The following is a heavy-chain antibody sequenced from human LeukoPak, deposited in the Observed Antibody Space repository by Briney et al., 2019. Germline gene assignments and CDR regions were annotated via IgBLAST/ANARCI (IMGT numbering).Heavy chain of an antibody. Sequence: GGSLRLSCAASGFIFSNYWMSWVRQAPGKGLEWVANIKQDGSKQYYVDSVKGRFTISRDNAYNSLYLQMNSLRVEDTAVYYCAKAWGLGAAPDWGQGTLVTVSS. J-gene: IGHJ4*02. D-gene: IGHD6-6*01. CDR2: IKQDGSKQ. CDR3: AKAWGLGAAPD. CDR1: GFIFSNYW. V-gene: IGHV3-7*01.